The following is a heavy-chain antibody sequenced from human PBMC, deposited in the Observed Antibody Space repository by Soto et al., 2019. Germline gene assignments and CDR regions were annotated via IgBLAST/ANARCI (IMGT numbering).Heavy chain of an antibody. J-gene: IGHJ2*01. D-gene: IGHD2-21*02. CDR3: TKEVTPKTSKWYFAL. V-gene: IGHV3-23*01. Sequence: EVQLLESGGGLVQPGGSLRLSCAASGFTFGTYAMNWVRQAPGKGLEWVSGITGSGGSTYYADSVKGRFTISRDNSENTLYLQMNSLRDEDTAVYYCTKEVTPKTSKWYFALWGRGTLVTVSS. CDR1: GFTFGTYA. CDR2: ITGSGGST.